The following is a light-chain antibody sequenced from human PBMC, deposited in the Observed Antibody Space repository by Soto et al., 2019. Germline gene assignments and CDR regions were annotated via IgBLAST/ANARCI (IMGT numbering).Light chain of an antibody. V-gene: IGLV2-8*01. CDR1: SSDIGNYNF. CDR3: TTYAGSHTCV. J-gene: IGLJ1*01. Sequence: QSVLTQPPSASGSPGQSVTISCTGTSSDIGNYNFVSWYQQHPGKAPKLMIYEVTKRPSGVPDRFSGSKSGNTASLTVSGLQADDEADYYCTTYAGSHTCVFGTGTKVTV. CDR2: EVT.